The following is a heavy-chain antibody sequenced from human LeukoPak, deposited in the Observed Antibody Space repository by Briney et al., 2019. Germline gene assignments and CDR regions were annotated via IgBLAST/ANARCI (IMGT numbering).Heavy chain of an antibody. V-gene: IGHV4-34*01. CDR2: INPSGRI. Sequence: LRLSCAASGFTFSTYSMNWVRQAPGKGLEWIGEINPSGRISYNPSLKSRLTISVDASKNQFSLNLRSLTAADTAVYYCARGRQEVSMIVVVMTAVSYYLDVWGKGTTVTVS. CDR1: GFTFSTYS. D-gene: IGHD3-22*01. CDR3: ARGRQEVSMIVVVMTAVSYYLDV. J-gene: IGHJ6*03.